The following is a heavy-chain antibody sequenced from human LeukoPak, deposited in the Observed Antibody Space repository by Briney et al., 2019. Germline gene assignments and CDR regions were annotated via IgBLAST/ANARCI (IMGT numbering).Heavy chain of an antibody. D-gene: IGHD4-23*01. CDR2: IIPIFATV. CDR1: GGTFSNHA. Sequence: SVKVSCKASGGTFSNHAISWVRQAPGQGLEWMGGIIPIFATVNYAQKFHGRVTITADESTSTAYMELSSLRSEDTAFYYCARGWLAETTVVTPYNYWGQGTLVTVSS. CDR3: ARGWLAETTVVTPYNY. J-gene: IGHJ4*02. V-gene: IGHV1-69*13.